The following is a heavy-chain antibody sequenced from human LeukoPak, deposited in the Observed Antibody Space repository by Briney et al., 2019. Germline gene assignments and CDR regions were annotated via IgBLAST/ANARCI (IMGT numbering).Heavy chain of an antibody. D-gene: IGHD3-22*01. Sequence: PSQTLSLTCTVSGGSISSGSYYWSWIRQPAGKGLEWIGRIYTSGSTNYNPSLKSRVTISVDTSKNQFSLKLSSVTAADTAVYYCARGGRGLNYYDSSGYGPFDYWGQETLVTVSS. CDR1: GGSISSGSYY. J-gene: IGHJ4*02. CDR2: IYTSGST. CDR3: ARGGRGLNYYDSSGYGPFDY. V-gene: IGHV4-61*02.